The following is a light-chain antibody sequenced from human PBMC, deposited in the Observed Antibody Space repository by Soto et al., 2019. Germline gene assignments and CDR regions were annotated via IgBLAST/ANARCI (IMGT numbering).Light chain of an antibody. CDR2: KAS. J-gene: IGKJ1*01. CDR3: QQYSDNWT. CDR1: QRISNC. V-gene: IGKV1-5*03. Sequence: DIQMTQSPSTLSASVGDRVTITCRASQRISNCLAWYQQKPGTAPNLLIYKASTLQSGVPSRFSGSGSGTEFTLTIRSLQPDDSATYYCQQYSDNWTFGQGTKVEIK.